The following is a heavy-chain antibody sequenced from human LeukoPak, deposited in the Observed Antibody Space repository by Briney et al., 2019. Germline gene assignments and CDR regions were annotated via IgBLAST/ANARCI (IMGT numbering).Heavy chain of an antibody. V-gene: IGHV3-21*01. CDR2: IDYDSSHI. J-gene: IGHJ4*02. CDR1: GFTFSTSA. D-gene: IGHD3-9*01. Sequence: GGSLRLSCAASGFTFSTSAMNWVRQVPGKGLEWVSSIDYDSSHIYYAASVRGRLIISRDNARDSVYLQMDSLRVEDTAVYYCTRDPLRYLRVGHYDYWGQGTLVAVSS. CDR3: TRDPLRYLRVGHYDY.